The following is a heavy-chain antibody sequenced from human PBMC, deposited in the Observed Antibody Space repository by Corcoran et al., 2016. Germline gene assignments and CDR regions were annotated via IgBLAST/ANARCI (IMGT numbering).Heavy chain of an antibody. CDR2: IWYDGSNK. CDR1: GFTFSSYG. J-gene: IGHJ3*02. Sequence: QVQLVESGGGVVQPGRSLRLSCAASGFTFSSYGMHWVRQAPGKGLEWVAVIWYDGSNKYYEDSVKGRFTISRDNSKNTLYLQMHSLRAEDTDVYYCARGRDYYYGSGSYYKGDAFDIWGQGTMVTVSS. D-gene: IGHD3-10*01. CDR3: ARGRDYYYGSGSYYKGDAFDI. V-gene: IGHV3-33*01.